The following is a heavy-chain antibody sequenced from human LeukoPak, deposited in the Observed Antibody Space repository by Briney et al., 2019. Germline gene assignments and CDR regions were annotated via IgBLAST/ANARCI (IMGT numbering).Heavy chain of an antibody. CDR3: AGGYCTNGVCRKNFDY. V-gene: IGHV4-34*01. CDR1: GVSFSGYY. J-gene: IGHJ4*02. Sequence: SETLSLTCTVYGVSFSGYYWSWIRQPPGKGLEWIGEINHNGNTNYNPSLKSRVTISVDTSKNQFSLKLSSVTAADTAVYYCAGGYCTNGVCRKNFDYWGQGTLVTVSS. CDR2: INHNGNT. D-gene: IGHD2-8*01.